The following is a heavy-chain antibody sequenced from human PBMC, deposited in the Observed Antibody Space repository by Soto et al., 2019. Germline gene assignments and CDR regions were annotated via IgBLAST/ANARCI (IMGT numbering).Heavy chain of an antibody. CDR2: ISAYNGNT. Sequence: ASVKVSCKASGYTFTSYGISWVRQAPGQGLEGMGWISAYNGNTNYAQKLQGRVTMTTDTSTSTAYMELRSLRSDDTAVYYCALRIAVAGYNWFDPWGQGTLVTVSS. CDR3: ALRIAVAGYNWFDP. J-gene: IGHJ5*02. D-gene: IGHD6-19*01. V-gene: IGHV1-18*01. CDR1: GYTFTSYG.